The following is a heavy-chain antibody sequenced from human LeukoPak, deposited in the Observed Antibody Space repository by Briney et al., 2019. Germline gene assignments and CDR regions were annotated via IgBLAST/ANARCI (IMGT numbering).Heavy chain of an antibody. D-gene: IGHD3-22*01. Sequence: QPGGSLRLSCVGSGFTFSSYAMSWVRQAPGKGLEWVSVISGSGGSINHADSVKGRFTISRDNSKNTLYLQTNSLRAEDTAVYYCAKDVDSSGYPTYYFDHWGQGTLLTVSS. V-gene: IGHV3-23*01. J-gene: IGHJ4*02. CDR3: AKDVDSSGYPTYYFDH. CDR2: ISGSGGSI. CDR1: GFTFSSYA.